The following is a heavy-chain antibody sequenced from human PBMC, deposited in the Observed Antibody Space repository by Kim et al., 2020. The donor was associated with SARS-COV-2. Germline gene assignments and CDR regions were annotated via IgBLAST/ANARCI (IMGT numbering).Heavy chain of an antibody. Sequence: SETLSLTCTVSGGSISSYYWSWIRQPPGKGLEWIGYIYYSGSTNYNPSLKSRVTISVDTSKNQFSLKLSSVTAADTAVYYCARGPGWLPYYFDYWGQGTLVTVSS. CDR3: ARGPGWLPYYFDY. CDR2: IYYSGST. CDR1: GGSISSYY. V-gene: IGHV4-59*01. J-gene: IGHJ4*02. D-gene: IGHD3-22*01.